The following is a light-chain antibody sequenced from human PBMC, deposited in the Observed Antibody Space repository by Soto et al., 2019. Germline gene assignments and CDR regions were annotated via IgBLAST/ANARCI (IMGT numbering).Light chain of an antibody. CDR3: QQYGSSPGYT. Sequence: EIVLTQSPGTLSLSPGERATLSCRASQSVSSSYLAWYQQKPGQAPRLLIYAASSRATGIPDRFSGSGSGTDFTLTISRLEPEDFALYFCQQYGSSPGYTFGQGTQLEIK. CDR1: QSVSSSY. J-gene: IGKJ2*01. V-gene: IGKV3-20*01. CDR2: AAS.